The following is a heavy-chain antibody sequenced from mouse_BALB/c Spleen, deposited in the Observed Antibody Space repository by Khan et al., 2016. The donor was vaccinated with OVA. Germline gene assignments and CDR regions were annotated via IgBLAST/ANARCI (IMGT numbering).Heavy chain of an antibody. J-gene: IGHJ4*01. V-gene: IGHV9-3-1*01. D-gene: IGHD2-14*01. Sequence: QIQLVQSGPELMKPGVTVKISCKASGYTFTTYGMNWVKQAPGKGLKWMGWINTYTGEPTYVDDFKGRFAFSLETSASTAYLQINNLKNEDTATYFCARVGYSGTMDYWGQGTSVTGSS. CDR1: GYTFTTYG. CDR2: INTYTGEP. CDR3: ARVGYSGTMDY.